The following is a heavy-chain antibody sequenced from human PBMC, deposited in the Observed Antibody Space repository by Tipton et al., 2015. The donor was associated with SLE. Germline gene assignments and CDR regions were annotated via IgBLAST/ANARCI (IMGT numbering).Heavy chain of an antibody. J-gene: IGHJ6*03. V-gene: IGHV4-59*01. CDR3: ARVPGLDRDYYYYYYMDV. CDR2: IYYSGST. CDR1: GGSISSYY. Sequence: TLSLTCTVSGGSISSYYWSWIRQPPGKGLEWIGYIYYSGSTNYNPSLKSRVTISVDTSKNQFSLKLSSVTAADTAVYYCARVPGLDRDYYYYYYMDVWGKGTTVSVSS. D-gene: IGHD3/OR15-3a*01.